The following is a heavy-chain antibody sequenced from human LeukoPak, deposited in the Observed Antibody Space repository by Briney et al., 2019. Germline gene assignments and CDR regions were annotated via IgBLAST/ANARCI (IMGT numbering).Heavy chain of an antibody. Sequence: SETLSLTCTVSGGSISSYDWSWIRQPPGKGLEWIGYIYYRGSTNYNPSLKSRVTISVDTSKNQFSLKLSSVTAADTAVYYCARHKGSTTLYYYYGMDVWGQGTTVTFSS. CDR1: GGSISSYD. CDR2: IYYRGST. V-gene: IGHV4-59*08. CDR3: ARHKGSTTLYYYYGMDV. D-gene: IGHD2-2*01. J-gene: IGHJ6*02.